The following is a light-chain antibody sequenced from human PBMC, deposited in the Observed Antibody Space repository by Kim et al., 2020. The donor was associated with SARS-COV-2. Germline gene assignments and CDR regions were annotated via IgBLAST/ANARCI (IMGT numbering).Light chain of an antibody. V-gene: IGKV3-15*01. Sequence: SPGERSTLPCRASQSVGTNLAWYRQNPGQAPRLLIYGASTRATGVPARVSGSGSGTQFSLTISSLQSEDFAVYYCQQYNNWPPWTFGQGTKLEI. CDR3: QQYNNWPPWT. J-gene: IGKJ1*01. CDR1: QSVGTN. CDR2: GAS.